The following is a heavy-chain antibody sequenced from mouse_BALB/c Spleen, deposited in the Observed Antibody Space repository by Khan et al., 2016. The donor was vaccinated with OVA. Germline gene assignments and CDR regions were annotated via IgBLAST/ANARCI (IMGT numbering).Heavy chain of an antibody. CDR1: GYSFTGYY. CDR3: ARGYDFFAY. V-gene: IGHV1-26*01. J-gene: IGHJ3*01. D-gene: IGHD2-14*01. Sequence: IQLVQSGPDLVKPGASVKMSCKASGYSFTGYYMNWVKQSHGKSLESIGRVNPNTGNINYNQKFKDKAILIVDTSSSTAYMELRSLTSEDSEVYYCARGYDFFAYWGQGTLVTVSA. CDR2: VNPNTGNI.